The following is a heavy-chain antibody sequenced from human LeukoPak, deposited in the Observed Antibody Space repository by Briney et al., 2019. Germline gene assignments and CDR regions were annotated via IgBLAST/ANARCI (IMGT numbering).Heavy chain of an antibody. CDR1: GGSFSGYY. J-gene: IGHJ4*02. V-gene: IGHV4-34*01. CDR3: ARGLIVGATDY. CDR2: INHSGST. Sequence: SETLSLTCAVYGGSFSGYYWSWIRQPPGKGLEWIGEINHSGSTNYNPSLKSRVTISVDTSKNQFSLKLSSVTAADTAVYYCARGLIVGATDYWGQGTLVSVSS. D-gene: IGHD1-26*01.